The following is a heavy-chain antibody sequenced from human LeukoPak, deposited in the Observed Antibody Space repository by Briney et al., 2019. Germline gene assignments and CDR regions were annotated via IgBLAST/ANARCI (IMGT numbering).Heavy chain of an antibody. CDR2: INHSGGT. J-gene: IGHJ4*02. Sequence: SETLSLTCAVSGGSFSGYYWSWSRQPPGKGLEWIGEINHSGGTNYNPSLTSRVTISVDTSKNKFSLKLSSVSPADTAVYLCARRYSSGWYVLTTYYFDYRGPGTLVTVSS. CDR3: ARRYSSGWYVLTTYYFDY. CDR1: GGSFSGYY. V-gene: IGHV4-34*01. D-gene: IGHD6-19*01.